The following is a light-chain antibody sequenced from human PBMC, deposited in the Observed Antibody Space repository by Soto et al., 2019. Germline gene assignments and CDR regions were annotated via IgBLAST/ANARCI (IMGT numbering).Light chain of an antibody. J-gene: IGKJ1*01. V-gene: IGKV3-11*01. CDR2: DAS. CDR3: QQRSTSWT. Sequence: EIVLTQSPATLSLSPGERATLSCRASQSVATYLAWYQQKPGQAPRLLIYDASNRATGLPARFSGSGSGTDFTLTISSLEPEDFAVYYCQQRSTSWTFGQGTKVEI. CDR1: QSVATY.